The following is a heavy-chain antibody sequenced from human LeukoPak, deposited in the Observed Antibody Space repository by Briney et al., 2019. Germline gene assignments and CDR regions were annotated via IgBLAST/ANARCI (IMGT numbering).Heavy chain of an antibody. V-gene: IGHV1-2*02. J-gene: IGHJ4*02. CDR1: GYTFTGYY. Sequence: GASVKVSCKASGYTFTGYYMHWVRQAPGQGLEWMGWINPNSGGTNYAQKFQGRVTMTRDTSISTAYMELSRLRSDDTAVYYCAEGIAAADTWPIDPDYPDYWGQGTLVTVSS. D-gene: IGHD6-13*01. CDR3: AEGIAAADTWPIDPDYPDY. CDR2: INPNSGGT.